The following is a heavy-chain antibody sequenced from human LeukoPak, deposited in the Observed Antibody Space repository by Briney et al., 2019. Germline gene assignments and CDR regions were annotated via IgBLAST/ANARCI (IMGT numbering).Heavy chain of an antibody. CDR1: GYSIRSGYQ. D-gene: IGHD4-11*01. CDR3: ARAEINDYNRY. Sequence: SETLSLTCSVSGYSIRSGYQWGWIRQAPGKGLEWIGSINYSARTYDNPSLKSRVTISIGTSKNQIFLKLRSTTAADTAHYYCARAEINDYNRYWGQGILVIVSS. V-gene: IGHV4-38-2*01. J-gene: IGHJ4*02. CDR2: INYSART.